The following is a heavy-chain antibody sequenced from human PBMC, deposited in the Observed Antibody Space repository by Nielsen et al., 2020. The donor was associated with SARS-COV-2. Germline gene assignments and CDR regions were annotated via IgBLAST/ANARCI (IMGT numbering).Heavy chain of an antibody. J-gene: IGHJ4*02. CDR1: GYTFTGYY. CDR3: ATLTTAVTRHYFDY. CDR2: INPNSGGT. V-gene: IGHV1-2*06. Sequence: ASVKVSCKASGYTFTGYYMHWVRQAPGQGLEWMGRINPNSGGTNYAQKFQGRVTMTRDTSISTAYMELSRLRSDDTAVYYCATLTTAVTRHYFDYWGQGTLVTVSS. D-gene: IGHD4-23*01.